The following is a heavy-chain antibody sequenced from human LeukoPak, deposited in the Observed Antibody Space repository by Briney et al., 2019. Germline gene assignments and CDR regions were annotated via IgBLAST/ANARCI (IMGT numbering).Heavy chain of an antibody. CDR2: ISSSGSTI. J-gene: IGHJ4*02. Sequence: GGTLRLSCAASGFTFSSYEMNWVRQAPGKGLEWVSYISSSGSTIYYADSVKGRFTISRDNAKNSLYLQMNSLRAEDTAVYYCAGHNPNWGSQGYWGQGTLVTVSS. CDR3: AGHNPNWGSQGY. D-gene: IGHD7-27*01. CDR1: GFTFSSYE. V-gene: IGHV3-48*03.